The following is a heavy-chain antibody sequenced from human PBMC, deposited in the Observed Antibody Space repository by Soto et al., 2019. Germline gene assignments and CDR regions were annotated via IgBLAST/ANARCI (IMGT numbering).Heavy chain of an antibody. CDR3: ARVPDLDYCSRTSCLYYFDY. CDR2: INSNGDST. CDR1: GFTFSRYV. D-gene: IGHD2-2*01. J-gene: IGHJ4*02. V-gene: IGHV3-23*01. Sequence: EVQLLESGGGLVQPGGSLRLSCVASGFTFSRYVMSWVRQAPGKGLEWVSTINSNGDSTYYADSVKGRFTISRDNSRNSLYLQVNSLRAEDTAVYYCARVPDLDYCSRTSCLYYFDYGAQGALVTVSS.